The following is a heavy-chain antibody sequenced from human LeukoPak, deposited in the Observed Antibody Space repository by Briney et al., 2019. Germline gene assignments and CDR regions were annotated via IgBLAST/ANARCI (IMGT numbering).Heavy chain of an antibody. D-gene: IGHD1-26*01. V-gene: IGHV1-18*01. CDR1: SYTFTNYA. Sequence: ASVKVSCKASSYTFTNYAFTWVRQAPGQGLEWMGWISAYNGNTNYAQKLQGRVTMTTDTSTSTAYMELRSLRSDDTAVYYCARVSGVGARRAFDIWGQGTMVTVSS. J-gene: IGHJ3*02. CDR2: ISAYNGNT. CDR3: ARVSGVGARRAFDI.